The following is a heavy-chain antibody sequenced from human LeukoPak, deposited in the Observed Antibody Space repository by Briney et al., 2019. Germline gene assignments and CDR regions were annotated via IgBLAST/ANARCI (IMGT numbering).Heavy chain of an antibody. CDR3: ARGVFDY. J-gene: IGHJ4*02. Sequence: GGSLRLSCTASGFILSDFYMSWIRHVPGKGLEWVAYISNSDNVKYYADSVKGRFTISRDNARDSLYLQMNSLRAEDTAVYYCARGVFDYLGQGTLVTVSS. V-gene: IGHV3-11*01. CDR2: ISNSDNVK. CDR1: GFILSDFY.